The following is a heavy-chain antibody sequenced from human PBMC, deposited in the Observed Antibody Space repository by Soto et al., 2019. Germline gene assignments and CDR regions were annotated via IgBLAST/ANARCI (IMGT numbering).Heavy chain of an antibody. CDR3: ARAGRYYAGDLDP. V-gene: IGHV1-18*01. Sequence: QVPLLQSGGEVKRPGASVRVSCKASGYTFANYGITWVRQAPGQGLELVGWISVYNGDTNFVQKFRGRVTLTTDTSTTTAYMELRGLRSDDTAVYFCARAGRYYAGDLDPWGQGTLVTVSS. D-gene: IGHD3-22*01. CDR2: ISVYNGDT. CDR1: GYTFANYG. J-gene: IGHJ5*02.